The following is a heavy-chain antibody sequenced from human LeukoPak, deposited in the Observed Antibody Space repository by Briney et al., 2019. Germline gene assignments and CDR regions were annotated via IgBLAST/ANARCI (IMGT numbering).Heavy chain of an antibody. D-gene: IGHD4-17*01. CDR2: INHSGST. CDR1: GGSFSGYY. Sequence: PSETLSLTCAVYGGSFSGYYWSWIRQPPGKGLEWIGEINHSGSTNYNPSLKSRVTISVDTSKNQFSLKLSSVTAADTAVYYCARSVYGDLEYFQHWGQGTLVTVSS. J-gene: IGHJ1*01. V-gene: IGHV4-34*01. CDR3: ARSVYGDLEYFQH.